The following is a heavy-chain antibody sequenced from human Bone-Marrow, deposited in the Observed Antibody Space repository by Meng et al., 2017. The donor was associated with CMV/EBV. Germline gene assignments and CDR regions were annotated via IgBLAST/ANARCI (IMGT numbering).Heavy chain of an antibody. V-gene: IGHV1-69*13. CDR3: AKNFYSGNYFPWPDP. CDR2: IIPIFDTA. CDR1: GGTFSSYA. Sequence: SVKVSCKASGGTFSSYAITWVRQAPGQGLEWMGGIIPIFDTADYAQKFQGRVTITLEESTSTAYMELSSLRSEDTAVYYCAKNFYSGNYFPWPDPWGQGTLVTFSS. J-gene: IGHJ5*02. D-gene: IGHD1-26*01.